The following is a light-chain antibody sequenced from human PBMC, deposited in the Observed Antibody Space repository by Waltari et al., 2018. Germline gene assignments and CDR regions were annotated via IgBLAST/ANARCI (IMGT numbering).Light chain of an antibody. CDR1: SSDVGRYNL. CDR3: CSYAGSSTLV. V-gene: IGLV2-23*01. J-gene: IGLJ3*02. CDR2: EDS. Sequence: HSALTQPASVSGSPGQSIPISRTGASSDVGRYNLVSWYQQHPDKAPKLMIYEDSKRPSGVSNRFSGSKSGNTASLTISGLQAEDEADYYCCSYAGSSTLVFGGGTKLTVL.